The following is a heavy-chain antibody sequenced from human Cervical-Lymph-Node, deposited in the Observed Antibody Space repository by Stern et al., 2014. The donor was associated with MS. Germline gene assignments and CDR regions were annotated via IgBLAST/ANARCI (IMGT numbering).Heavy chain of an antibody. CDR1: GFSFSRYA. V-gene: IGHV3-33*01. D-gene: IGHD6-13*01. Sequence: QVPLVESGGGVVQPGRSLRLSCAASGFSFSRYAMHWVRQAPGKGLEWVALIWHDGSNPYYADSVTGRFTISRDNFKNTLYLQMNSLRAEDTAVYYCASAYGSSHYYFDYWGQGTLVTVSS. CDR2: IWHDGSNP. CDR3: ASAYGSSHYYFDY. J-gene: IGHJ4*02.